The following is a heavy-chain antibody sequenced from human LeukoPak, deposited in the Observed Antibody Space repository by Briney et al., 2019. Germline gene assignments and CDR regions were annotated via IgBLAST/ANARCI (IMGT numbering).Heavy chain of an antibody. CDR3: AKANLYDNSGYYFHS. D-gene: IGHD3-22*01. CDR1: GFSFSFYW. J-gene: IGHJ4*02. Sequence: GGSLRLSCAASGFSFSFYWMHWVRQAPGKGLEWVSGINWNSGSIGYADSVKGRFIISRDNAKNSLYLHMNSLRAEDTALYYCAKANLYDNSGYYFHSWGQGTPVTVSS. CDR2: INWNSGSI. V-gene: IGHV3-9*01.